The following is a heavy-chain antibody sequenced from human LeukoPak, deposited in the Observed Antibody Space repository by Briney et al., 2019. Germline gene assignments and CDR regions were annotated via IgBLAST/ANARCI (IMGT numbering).Heavy chain of an antibody. CDR1: RFIFSTYS. J-gene: IGHJ6*02. Sequence: GGSLRLSYAASRFIFSTYSLHWVRQAPGKGLEWVSSISSSSSYINYADSVKGRFTISRDNAKNSLYLQMNSLRAEDTAVYYCAREGKDLRLGYYNSGMDVWGQGTTVSVSS. CDR3: AREGKDLRLGYYNSGMDV. V-gene: IGHV3-21*01. D-gene: IGHD3-16*01. CDR2: ISSSSSYI.